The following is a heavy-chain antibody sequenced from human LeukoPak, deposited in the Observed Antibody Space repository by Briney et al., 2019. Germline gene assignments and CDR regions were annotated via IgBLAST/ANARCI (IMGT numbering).Heavy chain of an antibody. CDR1: GFTFSTYA. D-gene: IGHD1-14*01. Sequence: GGSLRLSCAASGFTFSTYAMHWVRQAPGKGLEWVAIISYGGSKTDYADSVKGRFTISRDNSKNTMYLQMNSLRAEDTAVYYCARDLGGTTEVNWFDPWGQGTLVTVSS. CDR2: ISYGGSKT. V-gene: IGHV3-30*01. CDR3: ARDLGGTTEVNWFDP. J-gene: IGHJ5*02.